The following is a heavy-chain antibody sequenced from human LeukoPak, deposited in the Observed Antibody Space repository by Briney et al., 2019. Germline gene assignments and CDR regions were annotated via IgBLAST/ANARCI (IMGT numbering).Heavy chain of an antibody. CDR1: GGSINISSYY. J-gene: IGHJ4*02. V-gene: IGHV4-39*01. Sequence: SETLSLTCTLSGGSINISSYYWGWIRQPPGEALEWIGSMYHSEYTYYNPSLKSRVTISVDTSKSQFSLKLSSVTAADTAVYYCARSSMFRGVTVDYWGQGTLVTVSS. D-gene: IGHD3-10*01. CDR2: MYHSEYT. CDR3: ARSSMFRGVTVDY.